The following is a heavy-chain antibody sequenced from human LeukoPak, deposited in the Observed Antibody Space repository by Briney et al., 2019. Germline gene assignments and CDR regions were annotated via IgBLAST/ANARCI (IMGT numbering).Heavy chain of an antibody. D-gene: IGHD3-22*01. V-gene: IGHV4-34*01. CDR2: INHSGST. CDR3: ARGGHDYYDSSGPVDY. J-gene: IGHJ4*02. Sequence: SETPSLTCAVYGTSFSNYYWTWIRQPPGKGLEWIGEINHSGSTNYNPSLKSRVTVSLDTSKNQFSLKLSSVTAADTAVYYCARGGHDYYDSSGPVDYWGQGTLVTVSS. CDR1: GTSFSNYY.